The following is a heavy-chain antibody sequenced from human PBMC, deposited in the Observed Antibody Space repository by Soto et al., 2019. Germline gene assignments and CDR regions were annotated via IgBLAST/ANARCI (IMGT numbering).Heavy chain of an antibody. V-gene: IGHV4-59*01. D-gene: IGHD4-17*01. Sequence: SETLSLTCAVSGDSIDDKSWSWIRQPPGKGLEWIGQIFSSGNTNYNPSLTSRVTISADRSKMQFSLKLSSVTAADTAMYYCAKDHYEGSDYQNWFDTWGQGILVTVSS. CDR1: GDSIDDKS. CDR2: IFSSGNT. J-gene: IGHJ5*02. CDR3: AKDHYEGSDYQNWFDT.